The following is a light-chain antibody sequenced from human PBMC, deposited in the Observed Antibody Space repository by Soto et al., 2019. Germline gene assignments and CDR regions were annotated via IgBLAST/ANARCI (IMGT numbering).Light chain of an antibody. CDR3: QQYNTYST. CDR1: QSISSG. Sequence: DIQLTPSPSTLSASLVDRVTITCRASQSISSGLAWYQQKPGKAPQALIYDASSLKSGVPSRFSGNGSGTEFTLTISGLQPDDFATYYCQQYNTYSTFGRGTRLEIK. V-gene: IGKV1-5*01. CDR2: DAS. J-gene: IGKJ5*01.